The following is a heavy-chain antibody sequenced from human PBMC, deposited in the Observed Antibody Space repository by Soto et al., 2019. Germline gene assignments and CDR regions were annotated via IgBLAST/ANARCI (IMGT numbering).Heavy chain of an antibody. D-gene: IGHD2-15*01. V-gene: IGHV3-74*01. CDR1: GFTLSDYW. Sequence: GGSLRLSCAAPGFTLSDYWMHWVRQAPGKGLVWVSRIKSDGSSTSYADSVKGRFTISRDNAKNTLYLQMDSLRDEDTAVYYCARGGYCSGGNCYSHYYYAMDVWGQGTTVTVSS. CDR2: IKSDGSST. J-gene: IGHJ6*02. CDR3: ARGGYCSGGNCYSHYYYAMDV.